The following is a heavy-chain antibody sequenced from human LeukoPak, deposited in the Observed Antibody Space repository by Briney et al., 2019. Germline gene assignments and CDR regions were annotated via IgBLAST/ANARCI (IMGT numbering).Heavy chain of an antibody. J-gene: IGHJ3*02. CDR1: GFTVSSNY. CDR2: IYSGGST. V-gene: IGHV3-53*01. CDR3: ARESRHIFSRRVPPTGAFDI. D-gene: IGHD3-9*01. Sequence: GGSLRLSCAASGFTVSSNYMSWVRQAPGKGLEWVSVIYSGGSTYYADSVKGRFTISRDNSKNTLYLQMNSLRAEDTAVYYCARESRHIFSRRVPPTGAFDIWGQGTMVTVSS.